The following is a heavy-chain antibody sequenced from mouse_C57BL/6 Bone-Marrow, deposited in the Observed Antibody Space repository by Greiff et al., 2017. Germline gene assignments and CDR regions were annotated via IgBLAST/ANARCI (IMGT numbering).Heavy chain of an antibody. D-gene: IGHD1-1*01. CDR3: ARIKVAWFAY. Sequence: QVQLQQSGPGILQPSQTLSLTCSFSGFSLSTFGMGVGWIRQPSGRGLEWLAHIWWDDDKYYNPALKSRITLSKDTSKHQVFLKIANVDTADTATYDCARIKVAWFAYWGQGTLVTVSA. V-gene: IGHV8-8*01. J-gene: IGHJ3*01. CDR2: IWWDDDK. CDR1: GFSLSTFGMG.